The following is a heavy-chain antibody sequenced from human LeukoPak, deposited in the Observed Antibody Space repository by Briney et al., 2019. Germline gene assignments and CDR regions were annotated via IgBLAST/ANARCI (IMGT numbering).Heavy chain of an antibody. CDR1: GGSISSYY. Sequence: SETLSLTCTVSGGSISSYYWSWIRQPPGKGLEWIGYIYYSGSTNYNPPLKSRVTISVDTSKNQFSLKRSSVTAADTAVYYCGRGGYSYGYYMDVWGKGTTVTVSS. J-gene: IGHJ6*03. CDR2: IYYSGST. D-gene: IGHD5-18*01. V-gene: IGHV4-59*01. CDR3: GRGGYSYGYYMDV.